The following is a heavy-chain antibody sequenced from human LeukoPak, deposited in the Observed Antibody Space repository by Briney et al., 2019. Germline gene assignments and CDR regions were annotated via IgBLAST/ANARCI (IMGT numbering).Heavy chain of an antibody. CDR1: GGSISTYH. D-gene: IGHD6-19*01. V-gene: IGHV4-59*12. Sequence: SETLSPTCTVSGGSISTYHWNWIRQPPGKGLEWIASISYSGRTNYNPSLKSRVTISVDMSKNQFSLKLNSVTAADTAVYYCARIAVAGNTGYWGQGTLVTVSS. J-gene: IGHJ4*02. CDR3: ARIAVAGNTGY. CDR2: ISYSGRT.